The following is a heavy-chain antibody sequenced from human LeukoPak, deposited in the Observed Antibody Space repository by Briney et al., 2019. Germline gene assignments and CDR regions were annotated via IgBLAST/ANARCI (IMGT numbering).Heavy chain of an antibody. V-gene: IGHV3-53*01. CDR1: GFTFSSYA. CDR2: LYSGGDT. D-gene: IGHD6-19*01. Sequence: GGSLRLSCAASGFTFSSYAMSWVRQAPGKGLEWVSVLYSGGDTYHTDSVKGRFTISRDNSKNTLYLQMNSLRVEDTAVYYCARARGSGWLDFDCWGQGTLVTVSS. J-gene: IGHJ4*02. CDR3: ARARGSGWLDFDC.